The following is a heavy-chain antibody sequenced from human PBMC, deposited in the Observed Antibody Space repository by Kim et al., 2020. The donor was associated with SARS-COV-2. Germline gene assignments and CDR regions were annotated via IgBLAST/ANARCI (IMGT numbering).Heavy chain of an antibody. J-gene: IGHJ6*03. CDR3: ASSSSWYVGLRNYYYYYMDV. CDR1: GGSFSGYY. V-gene: IGHV4-34*01. CDR2: INHSGST. Sequence: SETLSLTCAVYGGSFSGYYWSWIRQPPGKGLEWIGEINHSGSTNYNPSLKSRVTISVDTSKNQFSLKLSSVTAADTAVYYCASSSSWYVGLRNYYYYYMDVWGKGTTVTVSS. D-gene: IGHD6-13*01.